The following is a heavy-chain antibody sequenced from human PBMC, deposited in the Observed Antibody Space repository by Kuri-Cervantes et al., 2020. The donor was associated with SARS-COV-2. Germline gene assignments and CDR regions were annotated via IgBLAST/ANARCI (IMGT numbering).Heavy chain of an antibody. Sequence: ASVKVSCKPSGGTLSTYAITWVRQAPGQGLEWMGIINPSGGSTSYAQKFQGRVTMTRDTSTSTVYMELSSLGSEDTAVYYCARGERITMVRGVIIKEGDFDYWGQGTLVTVSS. CDR1: GGTLSTYA. J-gene: IGHJ4*02. CDR2: INPSGGST. V-gene: IGHV1-46*01. D-gene: IGHD3-10*01. CDR3: ARGERITMVRGVIIKEGDFDY.